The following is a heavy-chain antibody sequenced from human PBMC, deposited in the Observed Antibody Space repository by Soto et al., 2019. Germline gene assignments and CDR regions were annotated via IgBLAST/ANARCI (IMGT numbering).Heavy chain of an antibody. V-gene: IGHV3-30*18. J-gene: IGHJ6*02. CDR3: AKDRGSSNYYGMDV. CDR2: ISYDGSNK. Sequence: GALRLSCAAPGFTLSSYGMPWVRPAPGKGLEWVAVISYDGSNKYYADSVKGRFTISRDNSKNTLYLQMNSLRAEDTAVYYCAKDRGSSNYYGMDVWGQGTTVTVSS. CDR1: GFTLSSYG. D-gene: IGHD2-2*01.